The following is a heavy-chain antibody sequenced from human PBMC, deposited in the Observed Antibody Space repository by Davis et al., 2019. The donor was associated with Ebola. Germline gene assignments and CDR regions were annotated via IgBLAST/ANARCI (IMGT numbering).Heavy chain of an antibody. CDR1: GGSISSSSYY. CDR2: IYYWGNS. D-gene: IGHD3-22*01. V-gene: IGHV4-61*05. Sequence: SETLSLTCTVSGGSISSSSYYWGWIRQPPGKGLEWIGYIYYWGNSDSNPSLKSRVTISLDTSKKQFSLKLTSVNAADTAVYYCARGDSYYDPSGYYAGPEAPDHWGQGTLVSVSS. CDR3: ARGDSYYDPSGYYAGPEAPDH. J-gene: IGHJ4*02.